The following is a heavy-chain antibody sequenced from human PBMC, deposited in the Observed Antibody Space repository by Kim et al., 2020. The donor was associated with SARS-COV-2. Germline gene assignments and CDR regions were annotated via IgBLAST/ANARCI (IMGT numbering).Heavy chain of an antibody. CDR2: IYYSGST. D-gene: IGHD3-16*01. V-gene: IGHV4-59*13. J-gene: IGHJ4*02. CDR1: GGSISSYY. Sequence: SETLSLTCTVSGGSISSYYWSWIRQPPGKGLEWIGYIYYSGSTNYNPSLKSRVTISVDTSKNQFSLKLSSVTAADTAVYYCARDLGGFDYWGQGTLVTVSS. CDR3: ARDLGGFDY.